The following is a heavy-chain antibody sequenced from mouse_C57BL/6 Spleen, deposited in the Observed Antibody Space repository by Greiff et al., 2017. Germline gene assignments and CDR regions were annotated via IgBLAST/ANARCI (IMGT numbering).Heavy chain of an antibody. Sequence: VHLVESGPELVKPGASVKISCKASGYAFSSSWMNWVKQRPGKGLEGIGRIYPGDGDTNYNGQFKGKATLTADKSSSTAYMQLSSLTSEDSAVYVCARRRATMADWYFDVWGTGTTVTVSS. J-gene: IGHJ1*03. D-gene: IGHD2-1*01. CDR3: ARRRATMADWYFDV. CDR2: IYPGDGDT. V-gene: IGHV1-82*01. CDR1: GYAFSSSW.